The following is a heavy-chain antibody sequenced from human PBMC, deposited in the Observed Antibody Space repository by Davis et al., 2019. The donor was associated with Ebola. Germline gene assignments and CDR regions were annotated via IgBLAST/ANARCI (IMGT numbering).Heavy chain of an antibody. CDR3: ARDSSGPETFDI. CDR2: ISAANGNT. D-gene: IGHD3-10*01. J-gene: IGHJ3*02. CDR1: GYTFTNYA. V-gene: IGHV1-3*01. Sequence: ASVKVSCKASGYTFTNYAIHWVRQAPGQRLEWMGWISAANGNTKYSQKFQERLTITRDTSASTVYMDLSSLRSEDTALYYCARDSSGPETFDIWGQGTMVTVSS.